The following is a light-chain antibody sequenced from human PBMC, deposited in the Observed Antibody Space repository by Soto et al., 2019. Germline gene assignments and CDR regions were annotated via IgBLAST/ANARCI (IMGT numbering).Light chain of an antibody. CDR2: GVS. CDR1: QSISSSY. CDR3: QQYVTSPYI. V-gene: IGKV3-20*01. J-gene: IGKJ2*01. Sequence: DIVLTQSPGTLSLSPGERATLSCRASQSISSSYLAWYQQKPGQAPRLLIHGVSTRATGIPDRFSGSGSGTDFTLTISRLEPEDFAVYYCQQYVTSPYIFGQGTKLKIK.